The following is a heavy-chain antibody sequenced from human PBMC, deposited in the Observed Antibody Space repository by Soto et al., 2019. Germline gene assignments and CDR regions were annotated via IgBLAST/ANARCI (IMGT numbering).Heavy chain of an antibody. CDR3: AKVSGYDPSFDY. CDR2: ISGSGGST. J-gene: IGHJ4*02. CDR1: GVTFSSYA. Sequence: EVQLLESGGGLVQPGGSLRLSCAASGVTFSSYAMSWVRQAPGKGLEWVSAISGSGGSTYYADSVKGRFTISRDNSNNTLYLQMTSLRAEDTAVYYCAKVSGYDPSFDYWGQGTLVTVSS. V-gene: IGHV3-23*01. D-gene: IGHD5-12*01.